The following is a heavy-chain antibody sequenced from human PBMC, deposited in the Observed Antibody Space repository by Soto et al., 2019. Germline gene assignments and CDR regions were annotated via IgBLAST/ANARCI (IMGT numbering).Heavy chain of an antibody. CDR3: VKSPTGYGEFDP. CDR1: GGTMSSTNW. J-gene: IGHJ5*02. CDR2: IYHSGST. V-gene: IGHV4-4*02. Sequence: PSDTLALTCAASGGTMSSTNWSRWVRQPPGKGLEWIGEIYHSGSTNYNPSLKSRVTISVDKSKNQFSLKLNSLRAEDTALYYCVKSPTGYGEFDPWGQGLLGTGSS. D-gene: IGHD5-12*01.